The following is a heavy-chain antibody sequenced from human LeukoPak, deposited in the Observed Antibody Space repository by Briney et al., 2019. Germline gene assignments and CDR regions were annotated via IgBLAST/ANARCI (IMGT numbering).Heavy chain of an antibody. CDR1: GFTFTNYW. D-gene: IGHD3-10*01. CDR3: TSGALWFGELTTLTEIDY. Sequence: GGSLRLSCAASGFTFTNYWMSWVRQAPGKGLELVANIKQDRSEKYYVDSVKSRFTISRDNAKNSLFLQMNSLRAEDTAVYYCTSGALWFGELTTLTEIDYWGQGTLVTVSS. V-gene: IGHV3-7*01. CDR2: IKQDRSEK. J-gene: IGHJ4*02.